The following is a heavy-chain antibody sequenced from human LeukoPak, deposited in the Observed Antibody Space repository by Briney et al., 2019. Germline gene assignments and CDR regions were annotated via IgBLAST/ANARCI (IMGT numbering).Heavy chain of an antibody. Sequence: PPETLSLTCTVSGGSISSYYWSWIRQPPGKGLEWIGYIYYSGSTNYNPSLKSRVTISVDTSKNQFSLKLSSVTAADTAVYYCARDEVLRDWDYYDSSGPLLGAFDIWGQGTMVTVSS. J-gene: IGHJ3*02. CDR3: ARDEVLRDWDYYDSSGPLLGAFDI. D-gene: IGHD3-22*01. CDR1: GGSISSYY. CDR2: IYYSGST. V-gene: IGHV4-59*01.